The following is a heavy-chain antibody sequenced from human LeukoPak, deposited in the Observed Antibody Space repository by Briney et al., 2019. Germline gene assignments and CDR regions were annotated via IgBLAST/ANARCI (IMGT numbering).Heavy chain of an antibody. D-gene: IGHD6-13*01. V-gene: IGHV4-39*01. CDR2: IYYSGST. J-gene: IGHJ4*02. Sequence: SSETLSLTCTVSGGSISSSSYYWGWIRQPPGKGLEWIGSIYYSGSTYYNPSLKSRVTISVDTSKNQFSLKLSSVTAADTAVYYCARLRRTSIAAAGTGGYWGQGTLVTVSS. CDR1: GGSISSSSYY. CDR3: ARLRRTSIAAAGTGGY.